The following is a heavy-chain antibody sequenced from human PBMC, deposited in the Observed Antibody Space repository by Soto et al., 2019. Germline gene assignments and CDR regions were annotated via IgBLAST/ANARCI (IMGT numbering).Heavy chain of an antibody. V-gene: IGHV3-30*18. CDR1: GFTFSSYG. CDR2: ISHDGSNK. CDR3: AKILTTVAYFDY. Sequence: GGSLRLSCAASGFTFSSYGMHWVRQAPGKGLEWVAVISHDGSNKYYADSVKGRFTISRDNSKNTLYLQMNSLRAEDTAVYYCAKILTTVAYFDYWGQGTLVTVSS. D-gene: IGHD4-17*01. J-gene: IGHJ4*02.